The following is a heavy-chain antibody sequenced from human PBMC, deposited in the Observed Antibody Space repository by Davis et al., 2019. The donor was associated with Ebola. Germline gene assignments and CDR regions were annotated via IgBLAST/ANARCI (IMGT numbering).Heavy chain of an antibody. CDR1: GGSISSSSYY. CDR3: ARGPVILTGYYTLGYFDY. J-gene: IGHJ4*02. V-gene: IGHV4-39*07. D-gene: IGHD3-9*01. Sequence: SETLSLTCAVSGGSISSSSYYWGWIRQPPGKGLEWIGSIYHSGSTNYNPSLKSRVTISVDTSKNQFSLKLSSVTAADTAVYYCARGPVILTGYYTLGYFDYWGQGTLVTVSS. CDR2: IYHSGST.